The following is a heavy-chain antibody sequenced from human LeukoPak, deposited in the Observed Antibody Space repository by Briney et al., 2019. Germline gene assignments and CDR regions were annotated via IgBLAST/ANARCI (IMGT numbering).Heavy chain of an antibody. CDR1: GGSISTSNYY. CDR3: ARVYCSGGSCYSGRYYYYMDV. V-gene: IGHV4-39*07. J-gene: IGHJ6*03. CDR2: IFYSGST. Sequence: SETLSLTCTVSGGSISTSNYYWGWIRQPPGKGLEWIGNIFYSGSTYYSPSLKSRVTISVDTSKNQFSLKLSSVTAADTAVYYCARVYCSGGSCYSGRYYYYMDVWGKGTTVTVSS. D-gene: IGHD2-15*01.